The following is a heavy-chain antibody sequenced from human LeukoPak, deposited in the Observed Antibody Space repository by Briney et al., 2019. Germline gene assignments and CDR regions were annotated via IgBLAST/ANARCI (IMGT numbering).Heavy chain of an antibody. CDR1: GYTFTSYY. CDR2: INPGSGAT. CDR3: ARGTTMLAAEY. J-gene: IGHJ4*02. Sequence: ASVKVSCKASGYTFTSYYIHWVRQAPGQGLEWMGIINPGSGATNYAQKFQGRVAMTRDTSTSTVYVELSSLRAEDTAVYYCARGTTMLAAEYWGQGTLVTVSS. V-gene: IGHV1-46*01. D-gene: IGHD3-10*01.